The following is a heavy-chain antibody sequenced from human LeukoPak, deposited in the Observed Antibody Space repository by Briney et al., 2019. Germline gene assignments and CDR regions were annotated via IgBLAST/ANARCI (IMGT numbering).Heavy chain of an antibody. V-gene: IGHV4-59*01. CDR1: GGSITSSC. J-gene: IGHJ5*02. CDR3: ARGVTIFGVVGYNWFGP. D-gene: IGHD3-3*01. Sequence: AETLSPTCTVPGGSITSSCWSWIRQPPGKGLGWIGYIYFSVSTSYNPSPTSGVTTSVATTTKQFPLKRSAVTRARTPVYSLARGVTIFGVVGYNWFGPWGQGTLVTVSA. CDR2: IYFSVST.